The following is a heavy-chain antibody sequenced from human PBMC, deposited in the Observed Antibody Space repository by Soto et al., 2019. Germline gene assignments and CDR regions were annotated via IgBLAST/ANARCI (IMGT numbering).Heavy chain of an antibody. V-gene: IGHV1-58*01. CDR2: IVVGSGNT. CDR1: GFTFTSSA. J-gene: IGHJ6*02. Sequence: SVKVSCKASGFTFTSSAVQWVRQARGQRLEWIGWIVVGSGNTNYAQKFQERVTITRDMSTSTAYMELSSLRSEDTAVYYCAADPWVSYYYYGMDVWGQGTTVTVSS. CDR3: AADPWVSYYYYGMDV. D-gene: IGHD6-13*01.